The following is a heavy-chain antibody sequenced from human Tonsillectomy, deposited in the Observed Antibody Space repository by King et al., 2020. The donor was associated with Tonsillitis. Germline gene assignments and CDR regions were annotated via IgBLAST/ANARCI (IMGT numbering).Heavy chain of an antibody. D-gene: IGHD4-17*01. CDR2: IYYNGNT. Sequence: VQLQESGPGLVKPSETLSLTCTVSGGSIRSYYWSWIRQPPGKGLEWIGYIYYNGNTNYNPSLKSRVTISVDTSQNHFSLKLSSVTAADTAVYYCARSPLSPFYGDYYYYYMDVWGKGTTVTVSS. CDR3: ARSPLSPFYGDYYYYYMDV. CDR1: GGSIRSYY. V-gene: IGHV4-59*08. J-gene: IGHJ6*03.